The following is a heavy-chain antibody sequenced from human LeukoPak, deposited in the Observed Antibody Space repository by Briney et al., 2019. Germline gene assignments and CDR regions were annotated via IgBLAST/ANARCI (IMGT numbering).Heavy chain of an antibody. J-gene: IGHJ4*02. V-gene: IGHV3-30*18. CDR3: AKGLKISGWYYFEY. CDR1: GFTFSKYG. CDR2: ISIDGVNK. D-gene: IGHD6-19*01. Sequence: GGSLRLSCATSGFTFSKYGMHWVRQAPGKGLEWVAVISIDGVNKYYADSVKGRFTISRDNSENTLWLQLNSLRAEDTALYYCAKGLKISGWYYFEYWGQGTLVTVSS.